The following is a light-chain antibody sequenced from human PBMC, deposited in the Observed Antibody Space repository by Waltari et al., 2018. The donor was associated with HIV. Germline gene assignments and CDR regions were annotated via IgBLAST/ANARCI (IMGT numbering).Light chain of an antibody. Sequence: QSALTQPASVSGSPGQSIAISCTGTSRDVGNYKLNSWYQHHPGKAPRLMIYEVNQRPSGVSNRFSGSKSVDTASLVISGLQAEDEAHYYCSSYAGGHTWVFGGGTKVTVL. CDR3: SSYAGGHTWV. CDR2: EVN. V-gene: IGLV2-23*02. J-gene: IGLJ3*02. CDR1: SRDVGNYKL.